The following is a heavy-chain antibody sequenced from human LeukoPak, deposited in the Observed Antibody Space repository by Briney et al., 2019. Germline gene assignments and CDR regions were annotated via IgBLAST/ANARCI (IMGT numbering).Heavy chain of an antibody. D-gene: IGHD3-9*01. CDR3: ARGSHNILS. Sequence: SETLSLTCTVSGGSISSYYWSWIRQPPGKGLEWIGYISYSGSTDYNPSLKSRVTISVDTSKNQFSLNLSSVTAADTAVYYCARGSHNILSWGQGTLVTVSS. V-gene: IGHV4-59*01. J-gene: IGHJ4*02. CDR2: ISYSGST. CDR1: GGSISSYY.